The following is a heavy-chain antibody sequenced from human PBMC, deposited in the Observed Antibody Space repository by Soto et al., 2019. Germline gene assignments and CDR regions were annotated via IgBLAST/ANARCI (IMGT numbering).Heavy chain of an antibody. CDR1: GFTFSDHF. CDR3: ACIRAACGY. D-gene: IGHD2-21*01. J-gene: IGHJ4*02. CDR2: IKDQTHNYGT. Sequence: GGSLRLSCAASGFTFSDHFMDWVRQAPGKGLEWVGRIKDQTHNYGTPYAPSAEGRFSISRDDYTNSVYLQMNRLKTEDTAVYFCACIRAACGYWGPGTLVTVSS. V-gene: IGHV3-72*01.